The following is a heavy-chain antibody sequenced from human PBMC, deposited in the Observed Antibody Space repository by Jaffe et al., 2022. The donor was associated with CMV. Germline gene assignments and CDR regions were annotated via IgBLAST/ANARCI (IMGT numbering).Heavy chain of an antibody. CDR2: ISGSGGST. CDR3: AKDANVLRYFDWLSPYYFDY. J-gene: IGHJ4*02. D-gene: IGHD3-9*01. V-gene: IGHV3-23*04. Sequence: EVQLVESGGGLVQPGGSLRLSCAASGFTFSSYAMSWVRQAPGKGLEWVSAISGSGGSTYYADSVKGRFTISRDNSKNTLYLQMNSLRAEDTAVYYCAKDANVLRYFDWLSPYYFDYWGQGTLVTVSS. CDR1: GFTFSSYA.